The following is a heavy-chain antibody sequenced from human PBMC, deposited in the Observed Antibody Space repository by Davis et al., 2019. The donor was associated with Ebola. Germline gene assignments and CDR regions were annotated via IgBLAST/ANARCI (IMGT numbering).Heavy chain of an antibody. V-gene: IGHV3-7*03. CDR1: GFTFSSYW. J-gene: IGHJ6*02. Sequence: GESLKISCAASGFTFSSYWMSWVRQAPGKGLEWVANIKQDGSEKYYVDSVKGRFTISRDNAKNSLYLQMNSLRAEDTAVYYCARDQTVTSNYYYYYGMDVWGQGTTVTVSS. CDR2: IKQDGSEK. D-gene: IGHD4-11*01. CDR3: ARDQTVTSNYYYYYGMDV.